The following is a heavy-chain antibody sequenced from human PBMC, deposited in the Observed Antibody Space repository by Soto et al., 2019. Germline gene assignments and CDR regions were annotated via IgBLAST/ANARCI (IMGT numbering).Heavy chain of an antibody. Sequence: SCKASGYTFSSYYMSWVRQAPGKGLEWVSVLYSGGSTHYADAVKGRFTISRDNSKNTLYLQMNSLRPEDTAVYYCARDKRTDCSGGSCYGDAFDIWGQGTMVTVSS. CDR3: ARDKRTDCSGGSCYGDAFDI. CDR1: GYTFSSYY. V-gene: IGHV3-66*01. CDR2: LYSGGST. J-gene: IGHJ3*02. D-gene: IGHD2-15*01.